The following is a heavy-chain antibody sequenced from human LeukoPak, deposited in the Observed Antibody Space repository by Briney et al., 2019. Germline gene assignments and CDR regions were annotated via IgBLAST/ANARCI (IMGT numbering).Heavy chain of an antibody. V-gene: IGHV4-30-4*01. D-gene: IGHD3-16*02. Sequence: SETLSLTCTVSGGPISSGDYYWSWIRQPPGKGLEWIGYIYYSGSIYYNPSLKSRVTISADTSKNQFSLKPSSVTAADTAVYYCARGGRGLRLGELSHFDYWGQGTLVTVSS. CDR2: IYYSGSI. CDR1: GGPISSGDYY. CDR3: ARGGRGLRLGELSHFDY. J-gene: IGHJ4*02.